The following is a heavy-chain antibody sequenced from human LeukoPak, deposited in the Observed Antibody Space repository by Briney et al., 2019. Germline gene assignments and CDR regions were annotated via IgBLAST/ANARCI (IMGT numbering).Heavy chain of an antibody. CDR3: ARVPSYYYDSSGYSIDY. CDR2: IYHSGST. CDR1: GYSISSGYY. J-gene: IGHJ4*02. V-gene: IGHV4-38-2*02. D-gene: IGHD3-22*01. Sequence: SETLSLTCTVSGYSISSGYYWGWIRQPPGKGLEWIGSIYHSGSTYYNPSLKSRVTISVDTSKNQFSLKLSSVTAADTAVYYCARVPSYYYDSSGYSIDYWGQGTLVTVSS.